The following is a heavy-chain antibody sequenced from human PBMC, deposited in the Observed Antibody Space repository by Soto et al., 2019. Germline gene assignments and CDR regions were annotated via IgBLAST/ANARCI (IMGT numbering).Heavy chain of an antibody. Sequence: SETQCLPCTVSGGSISSYYWSWIRQHPGKGLEWIGYIYYSGSTYYNPSLKSRVTISVDTSKNQFSLKLSSVTAADTAVYYCSRRLSVGAAPPTRFDFCGEGTLGTVSS. CDR3: SRRLSVGAAPPTRFDF. J-gene: IGHJ4*02. D-gene: IGHD1-26*01. CDR1: GGSISSYY. V-gene: IGHV4-59*06. CDR2: IYYSGST.